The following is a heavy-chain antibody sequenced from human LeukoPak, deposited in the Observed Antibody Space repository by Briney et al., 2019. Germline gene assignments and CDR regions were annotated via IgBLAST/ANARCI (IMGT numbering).Heavy chain of an antibody. D-gene: IGHD1-26*01. V-gene: IGHV1-8*01. Sequence: ASVKVSCKASEYTFTSYDINWVRRATGQGLEWMGWMNPNSGNTGYAQKFQGRGTMTRDTSISTAYMELSSLRSEDTAVYYCARAHEPLGATTYFDYWGQGTLVTVSS. J-gene: IGHJ4*02. CDR1: EYTFTSYD. CDR2: MNPNSGNT. CDR3: ARAHEPLGATTYFDY.